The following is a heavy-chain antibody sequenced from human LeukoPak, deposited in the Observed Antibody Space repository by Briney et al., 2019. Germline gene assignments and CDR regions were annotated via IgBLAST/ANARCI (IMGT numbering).Heavy chain of an antibody. CDR3: ARDYGDYEPGRHHYYYYYMDV. V-gene: IGHV3-9*03. Sequence: GRSLRLSCAASGFTFDDYAMHWVRQAPGKGLEWVSGISWNSGSIGYADSVKGRFTISRDNAKKSLFLQMNSLRAEDMAVYYCARDYGDYEPGRHHYYYYYMDVWGKGTTVTVSS. J-gene: IGHJ6*03. CDR2: ISWNSGSI. D-gene: IGHD4-17*01. CDR1: GFTFDDYA.